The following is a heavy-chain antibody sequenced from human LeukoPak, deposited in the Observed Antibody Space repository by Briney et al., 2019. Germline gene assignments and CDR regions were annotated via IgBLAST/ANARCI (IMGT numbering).Heavy chain of an antibody. D-gene: IGHD6-19*01. V-gene: IGHV3-74*01. Sequence: GGSLRLSCAASGFTFSSYWMHWVRQVPGKGLVWVSRINPGGSSTAYADSVKGRFTISRDNAKNSLYLQMNSLRAEDTAVYYCARPTTSGLYSHWGQGTMVTVSS. CDR3: ARPTTSGLYSH. CDR2: INPGGSST. CDR1: GFTFSSYW. J-gene: IGHJ3*01.